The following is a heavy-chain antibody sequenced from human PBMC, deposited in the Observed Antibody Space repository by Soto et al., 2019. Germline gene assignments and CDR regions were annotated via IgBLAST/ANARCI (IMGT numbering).Heavy chain of an antibody. CDR1: GFTFSTYG. CDR3: AKDIHAGRDGYHYGAEY. CDR2: ISYDGSRK. D-gene: IGHD4-17*01. J-gene: IGHJ4*02. Sequence: QVQVVDSGGGVVQPGGSLTLSCVVSGFTFSTYGMHWVRQAPGKWLEWVAIISYDGSRKHYGNFVRGRFAVSRDNSKNTVDLQLNSLRPEDTGVYYCAKDIHAGRDGYHYGAEYWGQGTQVTVSS. V-gene: IGHV3-30*18.